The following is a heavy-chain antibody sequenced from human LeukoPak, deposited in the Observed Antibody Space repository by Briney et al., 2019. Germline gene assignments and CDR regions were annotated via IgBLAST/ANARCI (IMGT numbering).Heavy chain of an antibody. CDR2: IYSGGST. J-gene: IGHJ4*02. D-gene: IGHD5-18*01. CDR1: GFTFSSYW. Sequence: GGSLRLSCAASGFTFSSYWMSWVRQAPGKGLEWVSVIYSGGSTYYADSVKGRFTISRDNSKNTLYLQMNSLRAEDTAVYYCARERTAMVTGFDYWGQGTLVTVSS. V-gene: IGHV3-66*01. CDR3: ARERTAMVTGFDY.